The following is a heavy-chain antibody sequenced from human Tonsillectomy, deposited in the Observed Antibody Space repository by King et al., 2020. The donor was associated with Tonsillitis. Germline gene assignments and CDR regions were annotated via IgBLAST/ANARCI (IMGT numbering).Heavy chain of an antibody. CDR2: INAGNGNT. Sequence: VQLVQSGAEVKKPGASVKVSCKASGYTFTSYAMHWVRQAPGQRLEWMGWINAGNGNTKYSQKFQGRVTITRDTSASTAYMELSSLRSEDTAVYYCAREGYFDWFPYYGMDVWGQGTTVTVSS. J-gene: IGHJ6*02. CDR1: GYTFTSYA. CDR3: AREGYFDWFPYYGMDV. V-gene: IGHV1-3*01. D-gene: IGHD3-9*01.